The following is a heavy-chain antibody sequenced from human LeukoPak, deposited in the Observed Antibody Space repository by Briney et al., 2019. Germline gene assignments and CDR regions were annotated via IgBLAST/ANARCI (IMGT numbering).Heavy chain of an antibody. CDR2: IYYSGST. J-gene: IGHJ4*02. Sequence: PSETLSLTCTVSGGSISGYYWNWVRQPPGKGLEWIGYIYYSGSTKYNPSLKSRVTISVDTSKNQFSLKLSSVTAADTAVYYCASGSGYDPLDHWGQGTLVTVSS. CDR3: ASGSGYDPLDH. CDR1: GGSISGYY. D-gene: IGHD5-12*01. V-gene: IGHV4-59*08.